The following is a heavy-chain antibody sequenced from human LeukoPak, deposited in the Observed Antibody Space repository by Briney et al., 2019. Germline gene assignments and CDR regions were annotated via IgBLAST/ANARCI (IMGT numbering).Heavy chain of an antibody. CDR2: IYYSGTT. D-gene: IGHD5-12*01. CDR1: GGSVSSSNYY. CDR3: ARGSNDYFSD. J-gene: IGHJ4*02. V-gene: IGHV4-39*07. Sequence: SETLSLTCTVSGGSVSSSNYYWGWIRQPPGKGLECIGNIYYSGTTYYNPSLKSRVTISVDTSKNQFSLKLSSVTAADTAVYYCARGSNDYFSDWGQGTLVTVSS.